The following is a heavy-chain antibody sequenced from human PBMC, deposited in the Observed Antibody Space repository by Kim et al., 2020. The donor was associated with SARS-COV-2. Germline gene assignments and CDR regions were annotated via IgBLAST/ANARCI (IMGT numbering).Heavy chain of an antibody. D-gene: IGHD5-18*01. J-gene: IGHJ3*02. CDR2: IYYNGST. CDR3: ARRSVGYDAFDI. Sequence: SETLSLTCTVSGGFISTYHWSWIRQPPGKGLVWIGNIYYNGSTNYNPSLKGRVTISVDTSKNDFSLKLSSVTAADTAIYYCARRSVGYDAFDIWGLGTMVTVSS. CDR1: GGFISTYH. V-gene: IGHV4-59*08.